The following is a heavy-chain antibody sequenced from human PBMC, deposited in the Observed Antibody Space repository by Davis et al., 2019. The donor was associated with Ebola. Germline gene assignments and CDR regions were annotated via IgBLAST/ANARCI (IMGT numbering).Heavy chain of an antibody. V-gene: IGHV3-23*01. CDR3: AKDMASGYSYGYGDY. J-gene: IGHJ4*02. D-gene: IGHD5-18*01. CDR2: ISGSGGST. CDR1: GFTFSSYA. Sequence: GESLKISCAASGFTFSSYAMSWVRQAPGKGLEWVSAISGSGGSTYYADSVKGRFTISRDNSKNTLYLQMNSLRAEDTAVYYCAKDMASGYSYGYGDYWGQGTLVTVSS.